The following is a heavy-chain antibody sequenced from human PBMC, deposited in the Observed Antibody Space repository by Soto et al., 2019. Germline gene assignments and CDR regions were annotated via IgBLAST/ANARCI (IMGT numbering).Heavy chain of an antibody. Sequence: VQLQESGPGLVKPSETLSLTCTVSGGSMNNYYWSWIRQPPGKGLEWIGHIYYSGTTKYNPSLKSRATISVDTSKNLFSLRLNSLTAADPAVYFCAITVTTLYNGFDPWGQGTLVTVSS. CDR1: GGSMNNYY. CDR2: IYYSGTT. V-gene: IGHV4-59*08. D-gene: IGHD4-17*01. J-gene: IGHJ5*02. CDR3: AITVTTLYNGFDP.